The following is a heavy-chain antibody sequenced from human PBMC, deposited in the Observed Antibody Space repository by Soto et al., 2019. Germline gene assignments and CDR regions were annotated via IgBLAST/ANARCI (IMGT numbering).Heavy chain of an antibody. CDR1: VFTFSNAW. CDR3: TTPGYSSSWQNYYYYYGMDV. Sequence: GGSLRLSCAASVFTFSNAWMNWVRQAPGKGLEWVGRIKSKTDGGTTDYAAPVKGRFTISRDDSKNTLYLQMNSLKTEDTAVYYCTTPGYSSSWQNYYYYYGMDVWGQGTTVTVSS. CDR2: IKSKTDGGTT. J-gene: IGHJ6*02. D-gene: IGHD6-13*01. V-gene: IGHV3-15*07.